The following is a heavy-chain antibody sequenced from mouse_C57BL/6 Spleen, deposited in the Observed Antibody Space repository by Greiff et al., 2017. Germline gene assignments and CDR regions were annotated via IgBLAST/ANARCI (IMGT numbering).Heavy chain of an antibody. CDR1: SYTFTSYW. V-gene: IGHV1-69*01. CDR2: IDPSDSYT. CDR3: ARRSYYGSSYRGYFDV. J-gene: IGHJ1*03. Sequence: QVQLQQPGAELVMPGASVKLSCKASSYTFTSYWMHWVKQRPGQGLEWIGEIDPSDSYTNYNQKFKGKSTLTVDKSSSTAYMQLSSLTSEDSAVYYCARRSYYGSSYRGYFDVWGTGTTVTVSS. D-gene: IGHD1-1*01.